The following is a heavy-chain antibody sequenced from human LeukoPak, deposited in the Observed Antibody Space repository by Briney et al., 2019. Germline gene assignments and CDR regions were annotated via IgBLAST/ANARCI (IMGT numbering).Heavy chain of an antibody. CDR2: VSKSGST. CDR3: ARDDYGVFDAFDV. CDR1: GESITSHF. J-gene: IGHJ3*01. V-gene: IGHV4-4*08. D-gene: IGHD3-16*01. Sequence: SETLPLTCTVSGESITSHFWTWIRQAPGKGLEWVGYVSKSGSTNYNPSLQSRITISVDTSKNQFFLKLTSMTAADTAVYFCARDDYGVFDAFDVWGQGTVVTVSS.